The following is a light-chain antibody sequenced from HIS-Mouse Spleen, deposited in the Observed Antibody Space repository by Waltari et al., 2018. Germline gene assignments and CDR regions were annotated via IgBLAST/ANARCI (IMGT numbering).Light chain of an antibody. CDR3: SSYAGSNRV. Sequence: QSALTQPPSASGSPGQSVTISCTGTSSDVGGYNYVSWYQQHPGKAPKPMIYEVSKRPSGVPGRFSGSKAGNTASRTVSGLQAEDEADYYCSSYAGSNRVFGGGTKLTVL. J-gene: IGLJ3*02. CDR1: SSDVGGYNY. CDR2: EVS. V-gene: IGLV2-8*01.